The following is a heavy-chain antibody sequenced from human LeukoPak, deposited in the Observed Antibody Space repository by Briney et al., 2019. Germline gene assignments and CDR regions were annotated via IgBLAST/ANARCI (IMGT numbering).Heavy chain of an antibody. Sequence: ASVKVSCKASGYTFTSYYMHWVRQAPGQGLEWMGIINPSGGSTSYAQKFQGRVTMTRDTSTSTVYMELSSLRSEDTAVYYCARDFCTCSRTSCYCVMDVWGQGTTVTVSS. D-gene: IGHD2-2*01. CDR2: INPSGGST. CDR1: GYTFTSYY. CDR3: ARDFCTCSRTSCYCVMDV. J-gene: IGHJ6*02. V-gene: IGHV1-46*01.